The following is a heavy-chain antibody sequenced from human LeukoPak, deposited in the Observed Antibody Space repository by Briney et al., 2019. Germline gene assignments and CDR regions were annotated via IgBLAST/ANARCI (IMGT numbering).Heavy chain of an antibody. CDR2: INHSGST. CDR1: GGSFSGYY. CDR3: ARELGQYYDFWSGSSGYYYGMDV. V-gene: IGHV4-34*01. J-gene: IGHJ6*02. Sequence: SETLSLTCAVYGGSFSGYYWSWIRQPPGKGLEWIGEINHSGSTNHNPSLKSRVTISVDTSKNQFSLKLSSVTAADTAVYYCARELGQYYDFWSGSSGYYYGMDVWGQGTTVTVSS. D-gene: IGHD3-3*01.